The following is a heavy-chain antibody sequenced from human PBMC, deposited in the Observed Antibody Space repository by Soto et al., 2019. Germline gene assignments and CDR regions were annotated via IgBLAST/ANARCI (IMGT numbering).Heavy chain of an antibody. CDR3: ARAYGDYVFDF. J-gene: IGHJ4*02. D-gene: IGHD4-17*01. Sequence: SETLSLTCTVSGDSISSNTYSWGWIRQPPGKGLEYIGTIHFSGDTYYNPSLNSRVTISVDTSKNQFSLKLSSVTATDTAVYYCARAYGDYVFDFWGQGTLVTVSS. CDR2: IHFSGDT. V-gene: IGHV4-39*07. CDR1: GDSISSNTYS.